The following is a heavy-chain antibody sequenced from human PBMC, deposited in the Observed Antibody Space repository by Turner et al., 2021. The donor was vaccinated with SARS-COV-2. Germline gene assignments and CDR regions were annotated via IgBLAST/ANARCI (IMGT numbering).Heavy chain of an antibody. CDR3: AREAAAGNFHGWFDP. Sequence: VQLVESVGGLVQPGGSLRLSCAASGFTVSSNYMSWVRRAPGKRLEWVSVIYSGGSIYYADSVKGRFTISRDNSKNTMYLQMNSLRVEDTAVYSCAREAAAGNFHGWFDPWGQGTLVTVSS. CDR2: IYSGGSI. D-gene: IGHD6-13*01. J-gene: IGHJ5*02. V-gene: IGHV3-66*01. CDR1: GFTVSSNY.